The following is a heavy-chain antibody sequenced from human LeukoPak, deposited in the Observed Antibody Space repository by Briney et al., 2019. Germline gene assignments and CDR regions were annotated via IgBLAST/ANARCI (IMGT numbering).Heavy chain of an antibody. CDR3: ARIKSQSVLRYFDWFGPPASDAFDI. V-gene: IGHV3-11*01. D-gene: IGHD3-9*01. CDR1: GFTFSDYY. J-gene: IGHJ3*02. Sequence: GGSLRLSCAASGFTFSDYYMSWIRQAPGKGLEWVSYISSSGSTIYYADSVKGRFTISRDNAKNSLYLQMNSLRAEDTAVYYCARIKSQSVLRYFDWFGPPASDAFDIWGQGTMVTVSS. CDR2: ISSSGSTI.